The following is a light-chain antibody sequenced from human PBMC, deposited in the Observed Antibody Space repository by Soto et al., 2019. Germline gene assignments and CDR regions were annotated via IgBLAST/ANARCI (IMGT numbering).Light chain of an antibody. Sequence: QSALTQPASVSGSPGQSITISCTGTSSDVGGYNYVSWYQQHPGKAPKLIIYDVTNRPSGVSDRFSGSKSGNTASLTISGLQAEDGTDYYCSSYTSSSTPFVFRTGTKLTVL. J-gene: IGLJ1*01. CDR1: SSDVGGYNY. V-gene: IGLV2-14*03. CDR3: SSYTSSSTPFV. CDR2: DVT.